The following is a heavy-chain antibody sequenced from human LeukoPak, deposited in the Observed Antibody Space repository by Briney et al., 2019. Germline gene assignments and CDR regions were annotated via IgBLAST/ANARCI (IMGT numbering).Heavy chain of an antibody. CDR3: LPSSSWFGGFDY. D-gene: IGHD6-13*01. V-gene: IGHV3-43*01. CDR1: GFTFDDYT. Sequence: LSGGSLRLSCAASGFTFDDYTMHWVRHAPGKGLEWVSLISWDGGSTYYADSVKGRFTISRDNSKNSLYLQMNSLRTEDTALYYCLPSSSWFGGFDYWGQGTLVTVSS. CDR2: ISWDGGST. J-gene: IGHJ4*02.